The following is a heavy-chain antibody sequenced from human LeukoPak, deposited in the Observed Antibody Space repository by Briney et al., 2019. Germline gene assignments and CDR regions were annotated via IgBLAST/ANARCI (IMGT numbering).Heavy chain of an antibody. V-gene: IGHV4-59*01. D-gene: IGHD6-13*01. Sequence: SETLSLTCTVSGGSIDSNSWTWIRQPPGKGLEWTGYIYCSGTTNYNPSLKSRVTMSVDMSKNQFSLKLSSVTAADTAVYYCARRSSSWKNWFDPWGQGTLVTVSS. CDR2: IYCSGTT. J-gene: IGHJ5*02. CDR3: ARRSSSWKNWFDP. CDR1: GGSIDSNS.